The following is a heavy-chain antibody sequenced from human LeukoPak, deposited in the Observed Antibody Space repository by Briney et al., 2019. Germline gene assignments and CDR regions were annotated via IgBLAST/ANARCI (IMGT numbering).Heavy chain of an antibody. D-gene: IGHD5-24*01. Sequence: KTSETLSLTCAVYGGSFSGYYWSWIRQPPGKGLEWIGEINHSGSTNYNPSLKSRVTISVDTSKNQFSLKLSSVTAADTAVYYCARLEAVDAFDIWGQGTMVTVSS. CDR1: GGSFSGYY. CDR2: INHSGST. CDR3: ARLEAVDAFDI. V-gene: IGHV4-34*01. J-gene: IGHJ3*02.